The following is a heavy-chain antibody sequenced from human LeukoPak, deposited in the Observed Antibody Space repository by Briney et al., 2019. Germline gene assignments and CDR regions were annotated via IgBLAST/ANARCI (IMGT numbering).Heavy chain of an antibody. CDR1: GFMFRSYA. Sequence: LAGGCLGLSCAASGFMFRSYAMNWVRQAPGKGLEWVSAVSGSGDYTYYADSVKGRFTISRDNSKNTLYLHMNSLRAEDTAVFYCAKAEFGSGSYYISDWGQGCPVTVSS. CDR2: VSGSGDYT. D-gene: IGHD3-10*01. J-gene: IGHJ4*02. V-gene: IGHV3-23*01. CDR3: AKAEFGSGSYYISD.